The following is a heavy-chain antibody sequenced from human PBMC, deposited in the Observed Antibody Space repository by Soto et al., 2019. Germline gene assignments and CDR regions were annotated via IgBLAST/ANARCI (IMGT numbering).Heavy chain of an antibody. Sequence: VASVKVSCKTSGYSFLNYGISWLRQAPGQGLEWMGWISAYNGNTIYAQKLQGRVTMTTDTSTSTAYMELRSLRSDDTAVYYCARGFLEWLSPSFDYWGQGTLVTVSS. CDR2: ISAYNGNT. CDR3: ARGFLEWLSPSFDY. J-gene: IGHJ4*02. V-gene: IGHV1-18*04. CDR1: GYSFLNYG. D-gene: IGHD3-3*01.